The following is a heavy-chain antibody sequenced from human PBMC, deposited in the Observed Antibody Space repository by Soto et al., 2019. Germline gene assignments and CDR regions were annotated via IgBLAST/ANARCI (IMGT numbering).Heavy chain of an antibody. V-gene: IGHV4-39*07. J-gene: IGHJ4*02. CDR3: ATNRGYDFYYFDS. CDR2: SYFSGAT. D-gene: IGHD5-12*01. Sequence: PSETLSLTCSVSGGSITTNNFYWGWIRQPPGKGLEWIGSSYFSGATYYSSSLKSRVTMSVDLSTNQFSLELTSVTAADTAVYYCATNRGYDFYYFDSWGQGALVTVSS. CDR1: GGSITTNNFY.